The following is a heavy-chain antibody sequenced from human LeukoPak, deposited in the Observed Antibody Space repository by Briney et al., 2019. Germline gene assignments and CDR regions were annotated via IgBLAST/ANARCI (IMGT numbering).Heavy chain of an antibody. D-gene: IGHD3-10*01. V-gene: IGHV3-23*01. CDR1: GFTFSSYW. CDR3: AKDGSVLLWFGESDAFDI. CDR2: IRGSGGST. J-gene: IGHJ3*02. Sequence: GGSLRLSCAASGFTFSSYWMHWVRQAPGKGLEWVSAIRGSGGSTYYADSVKGRFTISRDNSKNTLYLQMNSLRAEDTAVYYCAKDGSVLLWFGESDAFDIWGQGTMVTVSS.